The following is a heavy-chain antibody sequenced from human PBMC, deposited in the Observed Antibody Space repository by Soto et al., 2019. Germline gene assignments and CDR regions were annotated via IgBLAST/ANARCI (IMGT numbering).Heavy chain of an antibody. Sequence: PGGSLRLSCAASGFTFSSYAMSWVRQAPGKGLEWVSAISGSGGSTYYADSVKGRFTISRDNSKNTLYLQMNSLRAEDTAVYYCAKTGLDCSSTSCYTQHYYYYYGMDVWGQGTTVTVSS. J-gene: IGHJ6*02. CDR3: AKTGLDCSSTSCYTQHYYYYYGMDV. D-gene: IGHD2-2*02. CDR2: ISGSGGST. V-gene: IGHV3-23*01. CDR1: GFTFSSYA.